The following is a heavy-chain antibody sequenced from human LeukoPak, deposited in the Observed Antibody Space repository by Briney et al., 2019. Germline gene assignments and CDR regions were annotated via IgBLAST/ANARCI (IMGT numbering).Heavy chain of an antibody. V-gene: IGHV3-48*03. CDR3: ARLGSLPYFDS. CDR1: GFIFRSYE. J-gene: IGHJ4*02. Sequence: GGSLRLSCAASGFIFRSYEMKWVRQAPGKGLEWISYISGSGSAIFYADSVKGRFTISRDNAKNSLDLQMNNLRVEDTAVYYCARLGSLPYFDSWGQGALVTVSS. D-gene: IGHD3-16*01. CDR2: ISGSGSAI.